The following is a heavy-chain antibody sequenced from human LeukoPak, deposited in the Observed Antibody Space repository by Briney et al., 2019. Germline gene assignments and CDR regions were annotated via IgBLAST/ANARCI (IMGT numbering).Heavy chain of an antibody. J-gene: IGHJ4*02. CDR2: IIGSGGST. Sequence: GGSLRLSCAASGFTFSSYAMNWVRQAPGEGLEWVSTIIGSGGSTYHADSVKGRFTISRDNSKNTLYLQMNSLRAEDTAVYYCAKDQTRYPGNYFEYWGQGTLVTVSS. D-gene: IGHD3-10*01. CDR3: AKDQTRYPGNYFEY. V-gene: IGHV3-23*01. CDR1: GFTFSSYA.